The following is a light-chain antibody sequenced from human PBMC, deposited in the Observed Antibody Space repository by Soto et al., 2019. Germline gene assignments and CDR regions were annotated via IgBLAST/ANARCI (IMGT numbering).Light chain of an antibody. J-gene: IGKJ1*01. CDR3: QQSYSTPRT. CDR1: QTISSY. V-gene: IGKV1-39*01. CDR2: AAS. Sequence: DIQMTQSPSSLSASVGDRVTITCRASQTISSYLNWYQQQPGKAPTLLIYAASILESGVPSRFSGSGSGTDFTLTISSLQPEDFATYYCQQSYSTPRTFGQGTKVEVK.